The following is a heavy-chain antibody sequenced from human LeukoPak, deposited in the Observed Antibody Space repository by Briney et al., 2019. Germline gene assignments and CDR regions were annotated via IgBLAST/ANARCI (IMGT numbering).Heavy chain of an antibody. CDR2: IIPIFGTA. Sequence: SVKVSCKASGGTFSSYAISWVRQAPGQGLEWMGGIIPIFGTANYAQKFQGRVTITADKSTSTAYMELSSLRSEDTAVYYCARDLLYYDSSGTFDYWGQGILVTVSS. CDR3: ARDLLYYDSSGTFDY. V-gene: IGHV1-69*06. D-gene: IGHD3-22*01. J-gene: IGHJ4*02. CDR1: GGTFSSYA.